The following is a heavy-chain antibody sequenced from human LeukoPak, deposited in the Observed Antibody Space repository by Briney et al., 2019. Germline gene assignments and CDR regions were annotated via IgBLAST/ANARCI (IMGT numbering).Heavy chain of an antibody. CDR1: GFTFSSYA. J-gene: IGHJ3*02. D-gene: IGHD3-3*01. CDR2: ISGSGGST. V-gene: IGHV3-23*01. Sequence: GGSLRLSCAASGFTFSSYAMHWVRQAPGKGLEWVSAISGSGGSTYYADSVKGRFTISRDNSKNTLYLQMNSLRAEDTAVYYCAKDQTSLRFLEWFKDAFDIWGQGTMVTVSS. CDR3: AKDQTSLRFLEWFKDAFDI.